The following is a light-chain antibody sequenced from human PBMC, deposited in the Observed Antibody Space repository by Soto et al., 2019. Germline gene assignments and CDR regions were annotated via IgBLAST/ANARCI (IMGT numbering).Light chain of an antibody. Sequence: DIKMTQSPSTLSASVGDRVTITCRASQTISNWLAWYQQKPGKAPKLLIYDASTLETGVPSRFSGSGSGTEFTLTISSLQSEDFAIYYCQQYNIWPPWTFGQGTKV. CDR2: DAS. V-gene: IGKV1-5*01. J-gene: IGKJ1*01. CDR1: QTISNW. CDR3: QQYNIWPPWT.